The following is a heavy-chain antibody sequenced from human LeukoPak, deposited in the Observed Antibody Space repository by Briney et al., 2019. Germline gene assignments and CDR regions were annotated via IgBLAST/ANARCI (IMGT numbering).Heavy chain of an antibody. CDR2: INTDGSTT. CDR3: ARGRGGSYHD. CDR1: GFTFSNDW. Sequence: GGSLRLSCAASGFTFSNDWMHWVRQAPGKGLVWVSRINTDGSTTTYADSVKGRFTISRDNAKNTLYLQMNSLRVEDTAVYYCARGRGGSYHDWGQATLVTVSS. J-gene: IGHJ4*02. V-gene: IGHV3-74*01. D-gene: IGHD1-26*01.